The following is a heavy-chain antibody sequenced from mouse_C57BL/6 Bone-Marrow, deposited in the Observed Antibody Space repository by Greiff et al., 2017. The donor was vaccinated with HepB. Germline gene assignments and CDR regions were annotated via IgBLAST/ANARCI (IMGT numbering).Heavy chain of an antibody. D-gene: IGHD2-5*01. V-gene: IGHV5-2*03. CDR2: INSDGGST. Sequence: EVKLEESGGGLVQPGESLKLSCESNEYEFPSHDMSWVRKTPEKRLELVAAINSDGGSTYYPDTMERRFIISRDNTKKTLYLQMSSLRSEDTALYYCARNHYSNFNWYFDVWGTGTTVTVSS. CDR1: EYEFPSHD. CDR3: ARNHYSNFNWYFDV. J-gene: IGHJ1*03.